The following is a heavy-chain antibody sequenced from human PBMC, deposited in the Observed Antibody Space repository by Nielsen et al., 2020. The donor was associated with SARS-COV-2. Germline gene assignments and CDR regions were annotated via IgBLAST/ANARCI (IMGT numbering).Heavy chain of an antibody. V-gene: IGHV3-23*01. CDR1: GFPFNIFD. D-gene: IGHD3-16*01. J-gene: IGHJ6*02. CDR3: GRDWGVDPFHYGMAV. CDR2: ISGKDDST. Sequence: GGSLRLSCAASGFPFNIFDMSWVRQAPGKGLEWVSFISGKDDSTHYAESVKGRFTISRDNSKNTLYLQMNSLRVEDTAVYYCGRDWGVDPFHYGMAVWGQGTTVTVSS.